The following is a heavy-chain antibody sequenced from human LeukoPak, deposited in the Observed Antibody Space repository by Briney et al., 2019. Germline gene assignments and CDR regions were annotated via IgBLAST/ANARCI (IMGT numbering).Heavy chain of an antibody. D-gene: IGHD2-15*01. CDR3: ARGYCSGNSCRLFDY. J-gene: IGHJ4*02. V-gene: IGHV3-20*04. CDR1: GFTFDDYG. Sequence: GGSLRLSCAASGFTFDDYGMAWVRQAPGKGLEWVSGVTWKAGSTGYADSVKGRFTISRDNAKSSLYLQMNSLRAEDTALYYCARGYCSGNSCRLFDYWGQGTLVTVSS. CDR2: VTWKAGST.